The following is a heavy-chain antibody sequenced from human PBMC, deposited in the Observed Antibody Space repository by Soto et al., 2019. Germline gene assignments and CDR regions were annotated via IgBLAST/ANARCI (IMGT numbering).Heavy chain of an antibody. CDR2: IWYDGSNK. D-gene: IGHD3-10*01. J-gene: IGHJ5*02. V-gene: IGHV3-33*01. CDR3: ARLGPYGSESYSFRYNWFDP. Sequence: PGGSLRLSCAASGFTFSSYGMHWVRQAPGKGLEWVAVIWYDGSNKYYADSVKGRFTISRDNSKNTVYLQMNSLRPEDTAVYYCARLGPYGSESYSFRYNWFDPWGQGTLVTVSS. CDR1: GFTFSSYG.